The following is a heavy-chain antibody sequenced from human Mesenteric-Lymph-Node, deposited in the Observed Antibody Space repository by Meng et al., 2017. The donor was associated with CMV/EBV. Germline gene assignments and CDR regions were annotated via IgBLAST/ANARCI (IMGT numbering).Heavy chain of an antibody. CDR2: ISAYNGNT. V-gene: IGHV1-18*01. J-gene: IGHJ5*02. CDR1: GYTFTSYG. Sequence: ASVKVSCKASGYTFTSYGISWVRQAPGQGLEWMGWISAYNGNTNYAQKLQGRVTMTTDASTSTAYMELRSLRSEDTAVYYCARTFLDYSNYVGMHWFDPWGQGTLVTVSS. CDR3: ARTFLDYSNYVGMHWFDP. D-gene: IGHD4-11*01.